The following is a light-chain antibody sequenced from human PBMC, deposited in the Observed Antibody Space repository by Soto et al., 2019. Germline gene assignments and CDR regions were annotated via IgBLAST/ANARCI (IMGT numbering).Light chain of an antibody. J-gene: IGKJ1*01. CDR3: QQSDRITWK. CDR2: DAS. Sequence: PMRHTECSLSASIVDLVTIICQASQDVSHFLKWFQQRPGKAPKLLIYDASTLERGVPSRFSGRGSGSRFTFTITSLQPEEIATYYCQQSDRITWKFGQGA. V-gene: IGKV1-33*01. CDR1: QDVSHF.